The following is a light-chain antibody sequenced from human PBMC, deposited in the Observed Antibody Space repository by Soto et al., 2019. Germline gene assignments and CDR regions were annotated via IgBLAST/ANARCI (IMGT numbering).Light chain of an antibody. CDR2: EVV. J-gene: IGLJ1*01. V-gene: IGLV2-8*01. CDR1: KNDIGVYDF. Sequence: LTQPPSASGSPGQSVTISCTGTKNDIGVYDFVSWYQHHPGKAPRLIIYEVVQRPSGVPDRFSGSKSGNTASLTVSGRQAADEADYFCKSYAGSNTYVFGRGTKVTVL. CDR3: KSYAGSNTYV.